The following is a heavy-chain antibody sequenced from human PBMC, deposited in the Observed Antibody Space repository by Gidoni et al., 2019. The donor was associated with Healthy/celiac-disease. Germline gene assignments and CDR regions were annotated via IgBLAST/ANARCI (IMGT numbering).Heavy chain of an antibody. CDR3: ARAGNMVRGVITSSYFDY. CDR2: ISSSSSYI. D-gene: IGHD3-10*01. J-gene: IGHJ4*02. Sequence: EVQLVESGGGLVKPGGSLRLSCAASGFTFSRYSMNWVRQAPGKGLGWVSSISSSSSYIYYADSVKGRFTISRDNAKNSLYLQMNSLRAEDTAVYYCARAGNMVRGVITSSYFDYWGQGTLVTVSS. V-gene: IGHV3-21*01. CDR1: GFTFSRYS.